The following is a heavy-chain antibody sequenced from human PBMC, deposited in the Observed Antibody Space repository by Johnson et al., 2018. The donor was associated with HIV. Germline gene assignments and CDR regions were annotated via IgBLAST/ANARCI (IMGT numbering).Heavy chain of an antibody. CDR3: AQGGYNWKFDGFDI. J-gene: IGHJ3*02. V-gene: IGHV3-30*18. CDR2: ISYDGSNK. CDR1: GFTFSTYA. Sequence: QVQLVESGGGVVQPGRSLRLSCAASGFTFSTYAMHWVRQAPGKGLEWVAVISYDGSNKYYADSVKGRFTISRDNSKNTLYLQRNSLRAEDTAVYYCAQGGYNWKFDGFDIWGQGTMVTVSS. D-gene: IGHD1-20*01.